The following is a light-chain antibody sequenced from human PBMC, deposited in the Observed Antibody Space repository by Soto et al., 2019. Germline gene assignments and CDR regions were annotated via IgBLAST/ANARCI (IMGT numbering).Light chain of an antibody. Sequence: QLVLTQSPSASASLGASVKLTCTLSSGHSSYAIAWHQQQPEKGPRYLMKLNSDGSHSKGDGIPDRFSGSSSGAARYLTISSLQYEDEADYYCQTRGTAILFGGGTKLTVL. V-gene: IGLV4-69*01. CDR1: SGHSSYA. CDR3: QTRGTAIL. CDR2: LNSDGSH. J-gene: IGLJ2*01.